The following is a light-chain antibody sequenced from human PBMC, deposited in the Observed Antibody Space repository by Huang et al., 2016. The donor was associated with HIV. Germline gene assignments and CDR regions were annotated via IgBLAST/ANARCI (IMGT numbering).Light chain of an antibody. V-gene: IGKV3-15*01. CDR1: HSVSSN. CDR3: QQYDNWPLT. Sequence: ERVMTQSPATLSVAPGERVTLSCRASHSVSSNLAWYQQKPDQAPRLLIHGASTRATGIPARFSGSGSGTEFTLAISSLQSEDSVVYFCQQYDNWPLTFGQGTRLEIK. J-gene: IGKJ5*01. CDR2: GAS.